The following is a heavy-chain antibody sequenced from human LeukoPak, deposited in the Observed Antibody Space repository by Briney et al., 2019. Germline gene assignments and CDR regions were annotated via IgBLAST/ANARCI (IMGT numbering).Heavy chain of an antibody. V-gene: IGHV4-59*08. Sequence: SETLSLTCTVSGGSISSYYWSWIRQPPGKGLEWIGYIYYSGSTNYNPSLKSRVTISVDTSKNQFSLKLSSVTAADTAVYYCARQTGYCSSTSCPLHYYYYYYMDVWGKGTTVTVSS. D-gene: IGHD2-2*01. J-gene: IGHJ6*03. CDR3: ARQTGYCSSTSCPLHYYYYYYMDV. CDR2: IYYSGST. CDR1: GGSISSYY.